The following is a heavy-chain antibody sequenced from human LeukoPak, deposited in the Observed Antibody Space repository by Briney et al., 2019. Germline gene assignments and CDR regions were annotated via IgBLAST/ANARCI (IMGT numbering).Heavy chain of an antibody. CDR3: AKACSSAGYSIAY. CDR1: GFTLSSYG. Sequence: PGGCLRPACAASGFTLSSYGIQSVRQAPGRGLGWEAVISKDGSKEHYAESAKGRLTISRYNSKNTLHLQMNSLRAEDTAVYYCAKACSSAGYSIAYWGQGNLVTVSS. CDR2: ISKDGSKE. V-gene: IGHV3-30*18. J-gene: IGHJ4*02. D-gene: IGHD6-19*01.